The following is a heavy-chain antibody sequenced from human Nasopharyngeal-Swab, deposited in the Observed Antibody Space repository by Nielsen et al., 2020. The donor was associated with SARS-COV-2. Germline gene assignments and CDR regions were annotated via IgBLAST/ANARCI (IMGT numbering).Heavy chain of an antibody. J-gene: IGHJ6*02. D-gene: IGHD5-12*01. Sequence: GESLKISCAASGFTLSSYAISWVRQAPGKGLEWVSVISGSDYTTYYADSVKGRFTVSRDNSKNTVSLQMNSLRAEDTAIYYCAKDRDSGDDSDDYYHYYGMDVWGQGTTVTVSS. V-gene: IGHV3-23*01. CDR2: ISGSDYTT. CDR1: GFTLSSYA. CDR3: AKDRDSGDDSDDYYHYYGMDV.